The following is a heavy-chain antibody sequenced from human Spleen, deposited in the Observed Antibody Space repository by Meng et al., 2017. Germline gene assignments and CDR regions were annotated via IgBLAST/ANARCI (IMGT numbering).Heavy chain of an antibody. V-gene: IGHV3-11*04. CDR1: GFTFSDYY. Sequence: GESLKISCAASGFTFSDYYMSWIRQAPGKGLEWVSYISSSGSTIYYADSVKGRFTISRDNAKNSLYPQMNSLRAEDTAVYYCARGTSWYRVYYFDYWGQGTLVTVSS. D-gene: IGHD6-13*01. CDR2: ISSSGSTI. J-gene: IGHJ4*02. CDR3: ARGTSWYRVYYFDY.